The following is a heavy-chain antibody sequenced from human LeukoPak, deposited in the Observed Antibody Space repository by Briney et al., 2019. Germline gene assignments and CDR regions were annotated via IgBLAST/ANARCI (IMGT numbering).Heavy chain of an antibody. V-gene: IGHV3-53*01. CDR2: IYSGGST. CDR3: ARGEMASITGGFDY. CDR1: GFTVSSNY. D-gene: IGHD5-24*01. Sequence: GGSLRLSCAASGFTVSSNYMSWVRQAPGKGLEWDSVIYSGGSTYYADSVKGRFTISRDNSKNTLYLQMNSLRAEDTAVYYCARGEMASITGGFDYWGQGILVTVSS. J-gene: IGHJ4*02.